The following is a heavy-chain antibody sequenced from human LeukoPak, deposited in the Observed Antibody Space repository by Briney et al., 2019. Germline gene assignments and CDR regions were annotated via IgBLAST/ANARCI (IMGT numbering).Heavy chain of an antibody. Sequence: GGSLRLSCAASGFTFSSYWMSWVRQAPGKGLEWVANIKQGGSEKYYVDSVKGRFTISRDNAKNSLYLQMNSLRAEDTAVYYCARAPTPSYYDFWSGYSAEGDYWGQGTLVTVSS. J-gene: IGHJ4*02. CDR1: GFTFSSYW. D-gene: IGHD3-3*01. V-gene: IGHV3-7*01. CDR2: IKQGGSEK. CDR3: ARAPTPSYYDFWSGYSAEGDY.